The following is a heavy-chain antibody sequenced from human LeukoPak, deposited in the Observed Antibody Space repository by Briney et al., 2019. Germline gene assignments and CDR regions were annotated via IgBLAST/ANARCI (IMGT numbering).Heavy chain of an antibody. D-gene: IGHD2-15*01. J-gene: IGHJ4*02. V-gene: IGHV3-48*04. CDR3: ARGSQDRWWGPHWDY. CDR2: ISNGGSTI. Sequence: PGGSLRLSCAATGFTFSGHSMNWVRQAPGKGLEWVSYISNGGSTIYYADSVKGRFTISRDNAKNSLYLQMNSLRAEDTAVYYCARGSQDRWWGPHWDYWGQGTLVAVSS. CDR1: GFTFSGHS.